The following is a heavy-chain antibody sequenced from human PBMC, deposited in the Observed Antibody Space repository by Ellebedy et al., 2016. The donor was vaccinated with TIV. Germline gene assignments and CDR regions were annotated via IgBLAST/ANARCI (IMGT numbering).Heavy chain of an antibody. Sequence: AASVKVSCKASGYTFIDDYIHWMRQAPGQGLEWMGWINPNSGGTNYAQKFQGRVTMTRDPSISTAYMELSRLRSDDTAVYYCASLPHYGDSGPWGQGTLVTVSS. CDR2: INPNSGGT. V-gene: IGHV1-2*02. D-gene: IGHD4-17*01. CDR3: ASLPHYGDSGP. CDR1: GYTFIDDY. J-gene: IGHJ5*02.